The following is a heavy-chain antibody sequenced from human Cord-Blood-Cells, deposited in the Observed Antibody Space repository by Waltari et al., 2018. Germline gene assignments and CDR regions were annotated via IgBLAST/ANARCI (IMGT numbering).Heavy chain of an antibody. CDR3: ARQSLFGGTFVD. J-gene: IGHJ4*02. D-gene: IGHD2-15*01. Sequence: EVQLVQPGAEVKKPGESLKISCTGSGSSFTSYWIGRARQVPGKGLEWMEIRYPGDSDTRYSPSFQGQVTVPAAKSIGTVYLGWSRLKASDTAVYCGARQSLFGGTFVDWGQGTLVAVSS. CDR1: GSSFTSYW. V-gene: IGHV5-51*01. CDR2: RYPGDSDT.